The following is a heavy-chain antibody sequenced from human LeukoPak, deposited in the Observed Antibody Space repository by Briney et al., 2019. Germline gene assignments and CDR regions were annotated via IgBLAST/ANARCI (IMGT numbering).Heavy chain of an antibody. J-gene: IGHJ6*03. Sequence: ASVKVSCKASGGTFSSYAISWVRQAPGQGLEWMGGIIPIFGTANYAQKFQGRVTITTDESTSTAYMELSSLRSEDTAVYYCARARSSSPRRDYYYYMDVWGKGTTVTVSS. V-gene: IGHV1-69*05. D-gene: IGHD6-6*01. CDR1: GGTFSSYA. CDR3: ARARSSSPRRDYYYYMDV. CDR2: IIPIFGTA.